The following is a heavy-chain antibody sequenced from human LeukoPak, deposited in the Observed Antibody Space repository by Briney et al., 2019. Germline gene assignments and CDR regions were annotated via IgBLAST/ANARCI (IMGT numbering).Heavy chain of an antibody. J-gene: IGHJ4*02. CDR2: TSYDGSNK. Sequence: GGSLRLSCAASGFTFNTYAFHWVRQAPGKGLEWVAVTSYDGSNKYYADSVKDRFNISRDNSKNTLYLQMNSLRAEDTAVYYCTRDNYYASSGYYYIDYWGQGTLVTVSS. D-gene: IGHD3-22*01. CDR1: GFTFNTYA. CDR3: TRDNYYASSGYYYIDY. V-gene: IGHV3-30-3*01.